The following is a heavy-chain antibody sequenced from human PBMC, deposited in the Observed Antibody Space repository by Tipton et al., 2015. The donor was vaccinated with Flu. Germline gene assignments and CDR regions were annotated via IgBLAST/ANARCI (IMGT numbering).Heavy chain of an antibody. J-gene: IGHJ6*03. CDR2: IKSKTDGGTT. Sequence: SLRLSCAASGFTFSNAWMSWVRQAPGKGLEWVGRIKSKTDGGTTDYAAPVKGRFTISRDDSKNTLYLQMNSLKTEDTAVYYCTTGGAFVLRFLEWLSDYYYYYMDVWGKGTTVTVSS. CDR3: TTGGAFVLRFLEWLSDYYYYYMDV. V-gene: IGHV3-15*01. CDR1: GFTFSNAW. D-gene: IGHD3-3*01.